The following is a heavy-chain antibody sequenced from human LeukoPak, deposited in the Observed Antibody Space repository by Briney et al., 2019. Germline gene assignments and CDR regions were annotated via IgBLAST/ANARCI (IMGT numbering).Heavy chain of an antibody. CDR2: ISGDGGST. Sequence: TGGSLRLSCAASGFTFDDYAMHWVRQAPGKSLEWVSLISGDGGSTYYADSVKGRFTISRDNSKDSLYLQMNSLRTEDTALYYCAKDIRYKDNWFDPWGQGTLVTVSS. CDR1: GFTFDDYA. V-gene: IGHV3-43*02. J-gene: IGHJ5*02. CDR3: AKDIRYKDNWFDP. D-gene: IGHD1-14*01.